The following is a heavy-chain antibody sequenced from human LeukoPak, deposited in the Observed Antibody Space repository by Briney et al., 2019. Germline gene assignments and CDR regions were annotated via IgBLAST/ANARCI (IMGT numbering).Heavy chain of an antibody. CDR2: IGAYNGNT. V-gene: IGHV1-18*01. CDR1: GYTFTSYG. J-gene: IGHJ4*02. D-gene: IGHD6-6*01. CDR3: AREYSSSGGFDY. Sequence: ASVKVSCKASGYTFTSYGISWVRQAPGQGLEWMGWIGAYNGNTNYAQKLQGRVTMTTDTSTSTDYMELRSLRSDDTAVYYCAREYSSSGGFDYWGQGTLVTVSS.